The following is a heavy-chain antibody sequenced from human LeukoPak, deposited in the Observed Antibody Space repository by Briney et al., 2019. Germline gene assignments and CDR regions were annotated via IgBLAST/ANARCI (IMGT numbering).Heavy chain of an antibody. Sequence: GGSLRLSCAASGFTFSSYGMSWVRQAPGKGLEWVSAVSGSGGSTYYADSVKGRFTISRDNSKNTLYLQMNSLRAENTAVYYCATGDAFDIWGQGTMVTVSS. CDR1: GFTFSSYG. J-gene: IGHJ3*02. CDR3: ATGDAFDI. CDR2: VSGSGGST. V-gene: IGHV3-23*01.